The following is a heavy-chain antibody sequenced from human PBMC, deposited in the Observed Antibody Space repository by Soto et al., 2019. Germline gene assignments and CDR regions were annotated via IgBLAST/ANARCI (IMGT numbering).Heavy chain of an antibody. CDR3: GRGVDYAPDAFDI. CDR2: IYYSGST. J-gene: IGHJ3*02. Sequence: PSETLSLTCTVSGGSISSYYWNWIRQPPGKGLEWIGSIYYSGSTNYNPSLKRRDTISLDTSKNQFSLKLTSLTAADTTIYYCGRGVDYAPDAFDIWGQGTLVTVS. CDR1: GGSISSYY. D-gene: IGHD3-16*01. V-gene: IGHV4-59*01.